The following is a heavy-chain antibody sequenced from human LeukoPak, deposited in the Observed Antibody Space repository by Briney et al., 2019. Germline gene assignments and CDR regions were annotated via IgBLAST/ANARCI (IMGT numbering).Heavy chain of an antibody. CDR1: GDNVSSSYVT. CDR3: AGDRGVGAAVFFDF. Sequence: SQTLLLTCAISGDNVSSSYVTWNWIRQSPSRGLEWLGRTYYRSKWYNDYAVSVKSRMTIIPDTSKNQFSLHLNSVTPDDTALYYCAGDRGVGAAVFFDFWGLGTLVTVSS. J-gene: IGHJ4*02. CDR2: TYYRSKWYN. V-gene: IGHV6-1*01. D-gene: IGHD1-26*01.